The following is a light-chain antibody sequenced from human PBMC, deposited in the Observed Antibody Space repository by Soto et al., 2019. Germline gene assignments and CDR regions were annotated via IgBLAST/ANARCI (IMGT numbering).Light chain of an antibody. J-gene: IGKJ5*01. CDR3: QQYNNWPPGGT. Sequence: DIQMTQSPSTLSASVGDRVTITCRASQSISSWLAWYQQKPGKAPKLLIYDASSLESGVPSRFSGSGSGTEFTLTISSLQPDDFAVYYCQQYNNWPPGGTFGQGTRLEIK. CDR1: QSISSW. V-gene: IGKV1-5*01. CDR2: DAS.